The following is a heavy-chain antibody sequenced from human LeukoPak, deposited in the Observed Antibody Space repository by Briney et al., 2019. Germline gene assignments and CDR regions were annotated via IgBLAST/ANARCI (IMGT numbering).Heavy chain of an antibody. CDR3: ARAVAGNFDY. J-gene: IGHJ4*02. Sequence: GGSLRLSCAASGFTFDDYAMHWVRQAPGKGLEWVSGISWNGGSIAYADSVKGRFTISRDNAKNSLYLQMNSLRAEDTAVYYCARAVAGNFDYWGQGTLVTVSS. CDR2: ISWNGGSI. D-gene: IGHD6-19*01. V-gene: IGHV3-9*01. CDR1: GFTFDDYA.